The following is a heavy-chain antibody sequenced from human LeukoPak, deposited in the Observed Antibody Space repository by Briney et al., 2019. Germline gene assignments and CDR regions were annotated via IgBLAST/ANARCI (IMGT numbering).Heavy chain of an antibody. CDR3: ATWELGDFDI. J-gene: IGHJ3*02. CDR1: GFTFSSYG. Sequence: GGSLRLSCAASGFTFSSYGMHWVCQAPGKGLEWVAFIRYDGSNKYYADSVKGRFTISRDNSKNTLYLQMNSLRAEDTAVYYCATWELGDFDIWGQGTMVTVSS. D-gene: IGHD1-26*01. V-gene: IGHV3-30*02. CDR2: IRYDGSNK.